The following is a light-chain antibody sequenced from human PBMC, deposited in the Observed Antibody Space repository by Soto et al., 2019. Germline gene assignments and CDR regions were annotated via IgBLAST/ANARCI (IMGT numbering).Light chain of an antibody. J-gene: IGKJ2*01. V-gene: IGKV3-11*01. CDR2: DTS. CDR1: QSVDSF. Sequence: EIVLTQSPASLSLSPGERATLSCRASQSVDSFLAWYQQKPGRTPRLLIYDTSNRATGIPARFGGSGSGTDFTLTISRLEPEDFAVYYCQVRTDWPPFKYTFGQGTKLEVK. CDR3: QVRTDWPPFKYT.